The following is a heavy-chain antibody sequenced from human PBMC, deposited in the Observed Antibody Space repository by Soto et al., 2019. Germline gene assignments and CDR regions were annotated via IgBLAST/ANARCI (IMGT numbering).Heavy chain of an antibody. CDR1: GDSISTNSYS. J-gene: IGHJ3*02. Sequence: SENMSLNCTLTGDSISTNSYSWGWIRQPPGQGLEWIGLFYYSGSTHYNPSLKSRLTVSVDTSKNQFSLKVSSVAAADTAVYYCARRYGRAFDIWGQGTMVT. CDR3: ARRYGRAFDI. CDR2: FYYSGST. V-gene: IGHV4-39*01. D-gene: IGHD3-10*01.